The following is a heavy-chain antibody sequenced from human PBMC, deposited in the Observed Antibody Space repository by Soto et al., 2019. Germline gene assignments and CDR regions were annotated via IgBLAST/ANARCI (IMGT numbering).Heavy chain of an antibody. V-gene: IGHV4-30-4*01. CDR2: IYYSGST. Sequence: QVQLQESGPGLVKPSQTLSLTCTVSGGSISSGDYYWSWIRQPPGKGLEWIGYIYYSGSTYYNPSLKSRVTISVDTSKNQFSLKLSSVTAADTAVYYCARWGTGHDFWSGYYGVYSFDYWGQGTLVTVSS. CDR3: ARWGTGHDFWSGYYGVYSFDY. CDR1: GGSISSGDYY. J-gene: IGHJ4*02. D-gene: IGHD3-3*01.